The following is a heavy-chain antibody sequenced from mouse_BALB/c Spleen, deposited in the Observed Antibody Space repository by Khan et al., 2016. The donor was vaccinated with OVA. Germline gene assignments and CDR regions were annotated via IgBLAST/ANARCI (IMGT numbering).Heavy chain of an antibody. CDR2: IYPNNGGS. J-gene: IGHJ3*01. Sequence: VQLQQPGPELGKPGASVKISCKSSGYTFTDYNMDWVKQSHGKSLDWIGYIYPNNGGSGYNQKFKTKATLTVDRSSSTAYMELRSLTSEDSAVFYCRRSGYGSFAFWVRGTPVTVSA. CDR3: RRSGYGSFAF. V-gene: IGHV1S29*02. D-gene: IGHD1-2*01. CDR1: GYTFTDYN.